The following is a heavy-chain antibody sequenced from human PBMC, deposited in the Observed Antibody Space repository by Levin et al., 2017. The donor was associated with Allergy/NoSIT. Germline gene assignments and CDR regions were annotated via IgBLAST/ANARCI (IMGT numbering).Heavy chain of an antibody. CDR1: GYNFVDYW. CDR2: VFPGDSET. Sequence: KVSCQASGYNFVDYWIGWVRQMPGKGLEWMGMVFPGDSETRYSPSFQGHVTISVDKSRRTAYLEWSGLKPADTAMYYCARQYQMILFDYWGQGALVAVSP. D-gene: IGHD3-22*01. J-gene: IGHJ4*02. V-gene: IGHV5-51*01. CDR3: ARQYQMILFDY.